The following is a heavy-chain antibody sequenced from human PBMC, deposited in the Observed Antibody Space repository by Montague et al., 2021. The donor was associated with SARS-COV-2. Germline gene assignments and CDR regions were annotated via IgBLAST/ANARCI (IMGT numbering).Heavy chain of an antibody. CDR3: ARQGDQLLLEYWFDP. V-gene: IGHV4-39*01. J-gene: IGHJ5*02. D-gene: IGHD2-2*01. CDR1: GGSISSSSYY. Sequence: SETLSLTCTVSGGSISSSSYYWGWIRQPPGKGLEWIGSIYYSGSTSYNPSLKGRVTISVDTSKNQFSLKLSSVTAADTAVYYCARQGDQLLLEYWFDPWGQGTLVTVSS. CDR2: IYYSGST.